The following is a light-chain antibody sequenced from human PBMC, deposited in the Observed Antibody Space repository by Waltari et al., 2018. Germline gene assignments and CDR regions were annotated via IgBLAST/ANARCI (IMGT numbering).Light chain of an antibody. J-gene: IGLJ2*01. CDR2: DVS. CDR1: SSDVGGYNY. V-gene: IGLV2-14*03. Sequence: QSALTQPASVSGSPGQSITFSCTGDSSDVGGYNYVSWYQQQPGKAPGLMIYDVSIRPSGVSIRFSGSKSGNTSSLTISGLQAEDEADYYCSSYSRTSTLVVFGGGTKLAVL. CDR3: SSYSRTSTLVV.